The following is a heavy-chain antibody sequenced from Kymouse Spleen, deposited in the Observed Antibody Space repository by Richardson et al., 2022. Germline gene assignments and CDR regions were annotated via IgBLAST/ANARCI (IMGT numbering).Heavy chain of an antibody. J-gene: IGHJ6*02. D-gene: IGHD6-19*01. Sequence: EVQLVESGGGLVQPGGSLRLSCAASGFTFSSYWMHWVRQAPGKGLVWVSRINSDGSSTSYADSVKGRFTISRDNAKNTLYLQMNSLRAEDTAVYYCARGGY*QWPLYYYYGMDVWGQGTTVTVSS. CDR1: GFTFSSYW. CDR3: ARGGY*QWPLYYYYGMDV. V-gene: IGHV3-74*01. CDR2: INSDGSST.